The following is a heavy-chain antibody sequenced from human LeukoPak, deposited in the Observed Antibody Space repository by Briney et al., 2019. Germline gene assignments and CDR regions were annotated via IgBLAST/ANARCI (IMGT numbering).Heavy chain of an antibody. D-gene: IGHD1-7*01. Sequence: PGGSLRLSCAASGFTFSSYSMNWARQAPGKGLEWVSYISTTSSSIYYADSVKGRFTISRDNAKSSLYLQMNSLRAEDTAVYYCARGDNWNSYYYYYMDVWGKGTTVTVSS. J-gene: IGHJ6*03. CDR2: ISTTSSSI. CDR1: GFTFSSYS. CDR3: ARGDNWNSYYYYYMDV. V-gene: IGHV3-48*04.